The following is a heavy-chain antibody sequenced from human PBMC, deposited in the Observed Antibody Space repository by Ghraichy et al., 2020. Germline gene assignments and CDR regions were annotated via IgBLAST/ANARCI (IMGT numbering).Heavy chain of an antibody. CDR2: ISGSGGSA. J-gene: IGHJ5*02. CDR1: GFTFNTYA. V-gene: IGHV3-23*01. CDR3: AKEGSPAATLTTGWFDP. D-gene: IGHD4-11*01. Sequence: GGSLRLSCAASGFTFNTYAMTWVRQAPGEGLKWVSTISGSGGSAFYADSVKGRFTISRDNSRNMLYLQMDSLRAEHTAVYYCAKEGSPAATLTTGWFDPWGQGTLVTVSS.